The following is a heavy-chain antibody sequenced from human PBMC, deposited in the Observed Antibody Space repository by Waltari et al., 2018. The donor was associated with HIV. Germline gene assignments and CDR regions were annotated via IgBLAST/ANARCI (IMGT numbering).Heavy chain of an antibody. CDR1: GGTLSSYA. J-gene: IGHJ6*02. D-gene: IGHD3-22*01. CDR3: ASGRYYYDSSGYYCYYYDMDV. Sequence: QVQLVQSGAEVKKPGSSVKVSCKASGGTLSSYAISWVRQAPGQGLEWMGGIIPIFGTANYAQKFQGRVTITADESTSTAYMELSSLRSEDTAVYYCASGRYYYDSSGYYCYYYDMDVWGQGTTVTVPS. CDR2: IIPIFGTA. V-gene: IGHV1-69*12.